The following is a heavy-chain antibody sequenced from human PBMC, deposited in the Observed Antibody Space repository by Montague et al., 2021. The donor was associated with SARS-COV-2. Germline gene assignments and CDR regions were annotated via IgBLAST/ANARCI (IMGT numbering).Heavy chain of an antibody. Sequence: SETLSLTCTVSGGSISSYYWSWIRQPAGKGLEWIGRIYPSGSTKYNPSFKSRVTMSVDTSKNQFSLKLSSVTAADTAVYYCARDHMTTMFMVYYYGMDVWGQGTTVTVSS. CDR3: ARDHMTTMFMVYYYGMDV. J-gene: IGHJ6*02. CDR1: GGSISSYY. CDR2: IYPSGST. D-gene: IGHD5-24*01. V-gene: IGHV4-4*07.